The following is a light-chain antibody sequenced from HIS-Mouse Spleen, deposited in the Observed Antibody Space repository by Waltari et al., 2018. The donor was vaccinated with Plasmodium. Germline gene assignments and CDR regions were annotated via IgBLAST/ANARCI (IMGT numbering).Light chain of an antibody. CDR1: QSVSSN. Sequence: EIVMPHSPATLSVYPGQRATLSCRASQSVSSNFAWYQQKPGQAPRLLIYGASTRATGIPARFSGSGSGTEFTLTISSLQSEDFAVYYCQQYNNWPWTFGQGTKVEIK. CDR2: GAS. CDR3: QQYNNWPWT. V-gene: IGKV3-15*01. J-gene: IGKJ1*01.